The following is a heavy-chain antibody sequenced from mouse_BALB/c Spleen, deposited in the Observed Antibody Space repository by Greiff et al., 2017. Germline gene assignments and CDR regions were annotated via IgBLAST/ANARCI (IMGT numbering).Heavy chain of an antibody. CDR2: IYPSDSYT. J-gene: IGHJ1*01. Sequence: QVQPQQPGAELVRPGASVKLSCKASGYTFTSYWINWVKQRPGQGLEWIGNIYPSDSYTNYNQKFKDKATLTVDKSSSTAYMQLSSPTSEDSAVYYCTRSTTGGYFDVWGAGTTVTVSS. D-gene: IGHD1-1*01. CDR3: TRSTTGGYFDV. V-gene: IGHV1-69*02. CDR1: GYTFTSYW.